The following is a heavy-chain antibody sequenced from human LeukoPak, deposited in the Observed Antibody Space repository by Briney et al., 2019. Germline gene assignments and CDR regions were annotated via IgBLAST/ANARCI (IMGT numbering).Heavy chain of an antibody. V-gene: IGHV4-34*01. J-gene: IGHJ4*02. CDR1: GGSFSGYY. D-gene: IGHD3-10*01. CDR2: INHSGST. Sequence: PSETLSLTCAVYGGSFSGYYWSWIRQPPGKGLEWIGKINHSGSTNYNPSLKSRVTISVDTSKNQFSLKLSSVTAADTAVYYCARVSGSGSYYPDDYWGQGTLVTVSS. CDR3: ARVSGSGSYYPDDY.